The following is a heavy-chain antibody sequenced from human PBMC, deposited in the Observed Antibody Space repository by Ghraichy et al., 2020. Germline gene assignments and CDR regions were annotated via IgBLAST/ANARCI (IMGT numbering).Heavy chain of an antibody. V-gene: IGHV4-4*02. CDR1: GGSISSSNW. D-gene: IGHD4-17*01. Sequence: NLSLTCAVSGGSISSSNWWSWVRQPPGKGLEWIGEIYHSGSTNYNPSLKSRVTISVDKSKNQFSLKLSSVTAADTAVYYCASSYGDYVSEYFQHWGQGTLVTVSS. CDR2: IYHSGST. J-gene: IGHJ1*01. CDR3: ASSYGDYVSEYFQH.